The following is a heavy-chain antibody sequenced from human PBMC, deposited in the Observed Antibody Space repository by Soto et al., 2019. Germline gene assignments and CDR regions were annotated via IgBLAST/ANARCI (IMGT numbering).Heavy chain of an antibody. CDR2: VIPIFGTA. V-gene: IGHV1-69*13. CDR3: ARDPNYYDSSGYDY. Sequence: SVKVSCKASGYTFTSYGISWVRQAPGQGLEWMGGVIPIFGTANYAQKFQGRVTITADESTSTAYMELSSLRSEDTAVYYCARDPNYYDSSGYDYWGQGTLVTVSS. CDR1: GYTFTSYG. D-gene: IGHD3-22*01. J-gene: IGHJ4*02.